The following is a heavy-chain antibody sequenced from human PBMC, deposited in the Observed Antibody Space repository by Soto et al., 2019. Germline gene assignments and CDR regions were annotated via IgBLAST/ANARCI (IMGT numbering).Heavy chain of an antibody. CDR2: IYYSGST. D-gene: IGHD6-19*01. CDR3: ARAVFPNWFDP. Sequence: SETLSLTCTVSGGSISSYYCSWIRQPPGKGLEWIGYIYYSGSTNYNPSLKSRVTISVDTSKNQFSLKLSSVTAADTAVYYCARAVFPNWFDPWGQGTLVTVYS. V-gene: IGHV4-59*01. J-gene: IGHJ5*02. CDR1: GGSISSYY.